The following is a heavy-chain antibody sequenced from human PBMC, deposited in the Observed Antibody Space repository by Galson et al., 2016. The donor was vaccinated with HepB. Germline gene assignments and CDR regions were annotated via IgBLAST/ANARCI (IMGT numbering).Heavy chain of an antibody. Sequence: SLRLSCAASGFTFSSYSMNWVRQAPGKGLEWVSYISSSSSTIYYADSVKGRFTISRDNAKNSPYLQMNSLRDEDTAVYYCAAVGYGGKGFDNWGQGTLVTVSS. CDR2: ISSSSSTI. V-gene: IGHV3-48*02. CDR1: GFTFSSYS. D-gene: IGHD4-23*01. J-gene: IGHJ4*02. CDR3: AAVGYGGKGFDN.